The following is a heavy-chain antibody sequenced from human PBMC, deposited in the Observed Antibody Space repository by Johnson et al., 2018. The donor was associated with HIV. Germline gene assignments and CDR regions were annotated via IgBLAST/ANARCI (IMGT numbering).Heavy chain of an antibody. CDR3: ARGSGHHPGAFDI. D-gene: IGHD6-19*01. Sequence: QVLLVESGGGLVKREGSLRLSCAPSGFIFSNAWMSWVRQAPGKGLEWVSYISSSGSTIYYADSVKGRFTISRDNAKNSLYLQMNSLRAEDTAVYYCARGSGHHPGAFDIWGQGTMVTVSS. CDR1: GFIFSNAW. V-gene: IGHV3-11*04. CDR2: ISSSGSTI. J-gene: IGHJ3*02.